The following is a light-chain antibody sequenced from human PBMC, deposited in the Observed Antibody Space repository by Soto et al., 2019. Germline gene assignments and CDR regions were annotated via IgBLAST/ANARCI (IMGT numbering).Light chain of an antibody. CDR2: GAS. CDR1: QSISSGY. Sequence: EIVLSKSPGTVSLSKGERATLSCRASQSISSGYLAWYQQRPGQAPRLLIYGASSRATGIPDRFSGSGSGTEFTLTISRLEPEDFAVYYCQQYGSSSWTFGQGTKVDIK. J-gene: IGKJ1*01. CDR3: QQYGSSSWT. V-gene: IGKV3-20*01.